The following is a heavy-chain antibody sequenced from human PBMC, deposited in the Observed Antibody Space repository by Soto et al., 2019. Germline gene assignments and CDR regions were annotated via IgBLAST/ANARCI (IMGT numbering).Heavy chain of an antibody. V-gene: IGHV4-39*01. D-gene: IGHD1-1*01. CDR2: IYYSGST. J-gene: IGHJ5*02. CDR1: GGSISSSSYY. Sequence: QLQLQESGPGLVKPSETLSLTCTVSGGSISSSSYYWGWIRQPPGKGLEWIGSIYYSGSTYYNPSLKSRVTISVDTSKNQFSLKLSSVTAADTAVYYCARHFEMWRLERLRWFDPWGQGTLVTVSS. CDR3: ARHFEMWRLERLRWFDP.